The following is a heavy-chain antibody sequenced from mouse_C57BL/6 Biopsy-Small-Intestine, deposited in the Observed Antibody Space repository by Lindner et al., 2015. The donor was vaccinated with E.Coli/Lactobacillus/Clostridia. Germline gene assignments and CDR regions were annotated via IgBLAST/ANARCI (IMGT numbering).Heavy chain of an antibody. Sequence: SVKVSCKVSGSTLTKFSMHWVRQAPGKGLEWMGGFDPEDGERIYAQTFQGRVTMTEDTTTAYMELSSLRSEDTAVYYCAILTVVRGVIRSDYLDPWGQGTLVTVSS. J-gene: IGHJ4*01. D-gene: IGHD1-1*01. CDR3: AILTVVRGVIRSDYLDP. CDR2: FDPEDGER. CDR1: GSTLTKFS. V-gene: IGHV1-74*01.